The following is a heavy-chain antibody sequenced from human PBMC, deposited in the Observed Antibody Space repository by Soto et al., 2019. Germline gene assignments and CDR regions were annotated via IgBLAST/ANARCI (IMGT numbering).Heavy chain of an antibody. CDR1: GYSFSSYW. CDR2: IYPAGSET. D-gene: IGHD3-10*01. J-gene: IGHJ6*02. CDR3: ATHPMAYGTDV. V-gene: IGHV5-51*01. Sequence: GESLKISCRGSGYSFSSYWIGWVRQMPGKGLEWMGIIYPAGSETRYSPSFQGQVTISADKSISTAYLQWSSLKASDTAMYYCATHPMAYGTDVWGQGTTVTVS.